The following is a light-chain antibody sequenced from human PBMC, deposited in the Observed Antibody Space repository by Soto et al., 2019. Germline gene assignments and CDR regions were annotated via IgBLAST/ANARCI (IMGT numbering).Light chain of an antibody. CDR3: QHYGNTPPSVT. Sequence: EIVLTQSPGTLSLSPGERATLSCRASQSVSSSYLAWYQQKPGQAPRLLIYGASSRATGIPDRFSGSGSGTGFTLTIGRLEPEDFAVYYCQHYGNTPPSVTFGPGTKVDI. CDR2: GAS. CDR1: QSVSSSY. J-gene: IGKJ3*01. V-gene: IGKV3-20*01.